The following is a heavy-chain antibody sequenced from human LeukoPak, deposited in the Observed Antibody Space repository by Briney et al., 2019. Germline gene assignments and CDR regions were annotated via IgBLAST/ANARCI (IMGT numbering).Heavy chain of an antibody. CDR3: ARVGSTEYCSTSCYLGYYYMDV. Sequence: PAGGSLRLSCAASGFTFSSYAMHWVRQAPGKGLEWVAVISYDGSNKYYADSVKGRFTISRDNSKNTLYLQMNSLRAEDTAVYYCARVGSTEYCSTSCYLGYYYMDVWGKGTTVTVSS. D-gene: IGHD2-2*01. CDR2: ISYDGSNK. J-gene: IGHJ6*03. CDR1: GFTFSSYA. V-gene: IGHV3-30-3*01.